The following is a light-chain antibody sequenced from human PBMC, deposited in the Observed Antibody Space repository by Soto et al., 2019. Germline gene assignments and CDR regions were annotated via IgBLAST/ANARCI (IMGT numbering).Light chain of an antibody. CDR1: SSDVGGYDY. V-gene: IGLV2-8*01. Sequence: QSVLTQPPSASGSPGQSVTISCTGTSSDVGGYDYVSWYQQHPGKAPELMIYEVTIRPSGVSDRFSGSKSGNTASLTVSGLQAEDEADYYCSSYTGGNPSYVFGTGTKV. J-gene: IGLJ1*01. CDR2: EVT. CDR3: SSYTGGNPSYV.